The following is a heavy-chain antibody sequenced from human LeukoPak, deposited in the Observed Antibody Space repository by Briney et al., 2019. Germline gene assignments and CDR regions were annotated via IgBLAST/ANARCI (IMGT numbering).Heavy chain of an antibody. CDR3: AREDGSGSYPGYYYGMDV. CDR1: GFTVSSNY. J-gene: IGHJ6*02. CDR2: IYIGGNT. V-gene: IGHV3-53*01. Sequence: GGSLRLSCAASGFTVSSNYMHWVRQAPGKGLEWVSLIYIGGNTFYADSVKGRFIISRDNSKNTLYLQMNSLRAEDTAVYYCAREDGSGSYPGYYYGMDVWGQGTTVTVSS. D-gene: IGHD3-10*01.